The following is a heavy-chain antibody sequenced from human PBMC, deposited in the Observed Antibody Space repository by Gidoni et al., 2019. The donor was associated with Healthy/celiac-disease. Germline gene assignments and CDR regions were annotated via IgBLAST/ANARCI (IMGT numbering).Heavy chain of an antibody. V-gene: IGHV4-59*01. J-gene: IGHJ3*02. CDR2: IYYSGST. D-gene: IGHD2-2*01. CDR1: GGSSSSYY. Sequence: QVQLQESGPGLVKPSETLSLTCTVSGGSSSSYYWRWIRQPPGKGLEWIGYIYYSGSTNYHPSLKSRVTISVDTSKNQFSLKLSSVTAADTAVYYCARAVGDIVVVPAAMPDVDAFDIWGQGTMVTVSS. CDR3: ARAVGDIVVVPAAMPDVDAFDI.